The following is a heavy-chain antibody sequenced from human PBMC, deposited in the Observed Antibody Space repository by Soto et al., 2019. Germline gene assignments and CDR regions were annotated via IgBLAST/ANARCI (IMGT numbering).Heavy chain of an antibody. V-gene: IGHV1-46*01. CDR3: ASSRKYYYDSSGNDAFDV. CDR2: INPSGGST. J-gene: IGHJ3*01. CDR1: GYTFTSYY. D-gene: IGHD3-22*01. Sequence: ASVKVSCKASGYTFTSYYMHWVRQAPGQGLEWMGIINPSGGSTSYAQKFQGRVTMTRDTSTSTVYMELSSLRSEDTAVYYCASSRKYYYDSSGNDAFDVWGQGTMVTVSS.